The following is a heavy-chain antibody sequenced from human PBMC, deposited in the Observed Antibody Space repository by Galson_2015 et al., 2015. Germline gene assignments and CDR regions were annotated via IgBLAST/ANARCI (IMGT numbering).Heavy chain of an antibody. CDR1: GYTFTSYY. CDR2: INPSGGST. Sequence: SVKVSCKASGYTFTSYYMHWVRQAPGQGLEWMGIINPSGGSTSYAQKFQGRVTMTRDTSTSTVYMELSSLRSEDTAVYYCARAPRNTAMAAAGGYWGQGTLVTVSS. V-gene: IGHV1-46*01. D-gene: IGHD5-18*01. CDR3: ARAPRNTAMAAAGGY. J-gene: IGHJ4*02.